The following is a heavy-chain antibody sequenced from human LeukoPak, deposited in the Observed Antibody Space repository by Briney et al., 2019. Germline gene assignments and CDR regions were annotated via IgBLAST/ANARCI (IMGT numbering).Heavy chain of an antibody. CDR2: VDPENGET. CDR1: GYTFTDYY. V-gene: IGHV1-69-2*01. D-gene: IGHD2-2*01. CDR3: ATWRVVPAARSINWFDP. J-gene: IGHJ5*02. Sequence: ASVKISCKVSGYTFTDYYMHWMQQAPGKGLEWMGLVDPENGETIYAEKFQGRVTITADTSTDTAYMELSSLRSEDTAVYYCATWRVVPAARSINWFDPWGQGTLVTVSS.